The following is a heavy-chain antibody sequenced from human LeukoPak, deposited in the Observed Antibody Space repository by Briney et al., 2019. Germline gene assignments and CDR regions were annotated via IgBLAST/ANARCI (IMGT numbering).Heavy chain of an antibody. Sequence: SETLSLTCTVSGGSISSGSFHWNWIRQPAGKGLEWIGLIYSSGSTNYNPSLKSRVTISLDTSKNQFSLKLTSVTAADTAVYFCARGGYYGSGNDFRFDPWGQGTLVTVSS. CDR3: ARGGYYGSGNDFRFDP. CDR1: GGSISSGSFH. V-gene: IGHV4-61*10. D-gene: IGHD3-10*01. J-gene: IGHJ5*02. CDR2: IYSSGST.